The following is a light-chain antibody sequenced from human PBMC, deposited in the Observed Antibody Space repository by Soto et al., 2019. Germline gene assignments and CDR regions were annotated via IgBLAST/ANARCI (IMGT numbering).Light chain of an antibody. J-gene: IGKJ1*01. CDR3: QQYGDFSLT. V-gene: IGKV3-20*01. CDR2: GAS. CDR1: QSVRGRY. Sequence: EIVLTQSPGTLSLSPGERATLSCRASQSVRGRYLAWYQQKPGQAPRLLISGASSRATGIPDRFSGSGSGTDFTLTISRLEPEDFAVYYCQQYGDFSLTFGQGTKVEIK.